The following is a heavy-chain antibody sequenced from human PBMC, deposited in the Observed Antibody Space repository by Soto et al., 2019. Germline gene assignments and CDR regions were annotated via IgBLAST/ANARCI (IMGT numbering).Heavy chain of an antibody. J-gene: IGHJ6*02. D-gene: IGHD5-18*01. CDR2: IYYSGST. Sequence: LSETLSLTCTVSGGSVSSGSYYWSWIRQPPGKGLEWIGYIYYSGSTNYNPSLKSRVTISVDTSKNQFSLKLSSVTAADTAVYYCARDLVRGYSYGLGSYYGMDVWGQGTTVTVSS. CDR3: ARDLVRGYSYGLGSYYGMDV. V-gene: IGHV4-61*01. CDR1: GGSVSSGSYY.